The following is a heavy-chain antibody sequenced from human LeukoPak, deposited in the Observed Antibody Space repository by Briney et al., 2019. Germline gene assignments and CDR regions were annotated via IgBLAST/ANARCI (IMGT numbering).Heavy chain of an antibody. D-gene: IGHD3-22*01. CDR2: IFHSGNA. Sequence: SETLSLTCTVSGYSISSGYYWGWIRQPPGKGLEWIGSIFHSGNAYYNPSLKSRVTISVDTSKNQFSLKLSSVTAADTAVYYCARDFSDYYDSSGYSYYFDHWGQGTLVTVSS. CDR3: ARDFSDYYDSSGYSYYFDH. CDR1: GYSISSGYY. J-gene: IGHJ4*02. V-gene: IGHV4-38-2*02.